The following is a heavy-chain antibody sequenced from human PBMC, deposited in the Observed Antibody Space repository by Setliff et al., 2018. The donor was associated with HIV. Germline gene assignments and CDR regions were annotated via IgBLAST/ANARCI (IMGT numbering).Heavy chain of an antibody. CDR1: GASVTEDNW. D-gene: IGHD1-7*01. CDR3: ARQKKVGTRHNALEI. CDR2: IHHSGGT. V-gene: IGHV4-4*02. Sequence: SETLSLTCAVSGASVTEDNWWSWVRQAPGKGLEWIGEIHHSGGTNCNPSLKSRVIISLDKSENQLSLRLTSVTAADTALYYCARQKKVGTRHNALEIWGQGTMVTVSS. J-gene: IGHJ3*02.